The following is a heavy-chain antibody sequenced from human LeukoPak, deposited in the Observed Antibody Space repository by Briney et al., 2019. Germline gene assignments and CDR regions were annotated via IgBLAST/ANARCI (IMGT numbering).Heavy chain of an antibody. Sequence: GESLQISCKCSGFSFITYWIGWVRQPPGKGLEWMGIIYPDDSETRYSPSFQGQVTISADKSISTAYVQWSSLKASDTAMYYCARLYYDNSGYPDYWGQGTLVTVSS. J-gene: IGHJ4*02. V-gene: IGHV5-51*01. CDR1: GFSFITYW. CDR2: IYPDDSET. CDR3: ARLYYDNSGYPDY. D-gene: IGHD3-22*01.